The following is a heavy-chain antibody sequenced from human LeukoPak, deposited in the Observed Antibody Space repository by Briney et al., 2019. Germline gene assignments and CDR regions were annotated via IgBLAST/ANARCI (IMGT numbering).Heavy chain of an antibody. CDR3: ARGARGSGWSNWFDP. Sequence: GGSLRLSCAASGFTFSSYSMNWVRQAPGKGLEWVSSISSSSSYIYFADSVKGRFTISRDNAKNSLYLQMSSLRAEDTAVYYCARGARGSGWSNWFDPWGQGTLVTVSS. CDR2: ISSSSSYI. D-gene: IGHD6-19*01. CDR1: GFTFSSYS. J-gene: IGHJ5*02. V-gene: IGHV3-21*01.